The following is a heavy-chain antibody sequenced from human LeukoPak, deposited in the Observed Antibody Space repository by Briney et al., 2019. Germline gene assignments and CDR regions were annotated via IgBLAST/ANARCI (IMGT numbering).Heavy chain of an antibody. CDR3: AKDRFSRSRAYYFDY. V-gene: IGHV3-23*01. CDR1: GFTFSSYA. Sequence: PGGSLRLSCAASGFTFSSYAMSWVRQAPGKGLEWVSAISGSGGSTYYADSVKGRFTISRDNSKNTLYLQMNSLRAEDTAVYYCAKDRFSRSRAYYFDYWGQGTLVTVSS. CDR2: ISGSGGST. J-gene: IGHJ4*02. D-gene: IGHD3-3*01.